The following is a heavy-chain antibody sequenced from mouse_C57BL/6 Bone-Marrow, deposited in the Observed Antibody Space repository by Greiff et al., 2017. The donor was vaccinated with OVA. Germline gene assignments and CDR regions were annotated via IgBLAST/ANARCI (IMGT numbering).Heavy chain of an antibody. Sequence: QVQLQQSGAELVRPGASVKLSCKASGYTFTDYYINWVKQRPGQGLEWIARIYPGSGNTYYNEKFKGKATLTAEKSSSTAYMQLSSLTSEDSAVYFCARERGYDYDGFAYWGQGTLVTVSA. CDR1: GYTFTDYY. CDR2: IYPGSGNT. J-gene: IGHJ3*01. D-gene: IGHD2-4*01. V-gene: IGHV1-76*01. CDR3: ARERGYDYDGFAY.